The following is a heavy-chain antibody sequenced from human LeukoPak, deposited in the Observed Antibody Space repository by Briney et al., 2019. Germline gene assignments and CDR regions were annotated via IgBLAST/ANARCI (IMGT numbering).Heavy chain of an antibody. Sequence: GGSLRLSCAASGFTFSSYAMSWVRQAPGKGLEWVSAISGSGGSTYYADSVKGRFTISRDNSKNTLYLQMNSLRAEDTAVYYCATEGDSSGYFHYYYGMDVWGQGALVTVSS. CDR2: ISGSGGST. CDR3: ATEGDSSGYFHYYYGMDV. CDR1: GFTFSSYA. D-gene: IGHD3-22*01. V-gene: IGHV3-23*01. J-gene: IGHJ6*02.